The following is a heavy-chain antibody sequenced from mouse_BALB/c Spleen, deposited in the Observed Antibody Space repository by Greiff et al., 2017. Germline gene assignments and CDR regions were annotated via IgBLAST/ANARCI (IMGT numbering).Heavy chain of an antibody. CDR1: GYAFTNYW. CDR2: INPGSGGT. Sequence: VQLQQSGAELVRPGTSVKVSCKASGYAFTNYWIEWVKQRPGQGLEWIGVINPGSGGTNYNEKFKGKATLTADKSSSTAYMQLSSLTSDDSAVYFCARRDGSSFAYWGQGTLVTVAA. J-gene: IGHJ3*01. CDR3: ARRDGSSFAY. V-gene: IGHV1-54*01. D-gene: IGHD2-3*01.